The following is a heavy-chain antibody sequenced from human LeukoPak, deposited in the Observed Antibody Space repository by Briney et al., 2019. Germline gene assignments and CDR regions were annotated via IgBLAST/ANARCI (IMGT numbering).Heavy chain of an antibody. J-gene: IGHJ4*02. CDR1: GFTFSSYA. Sequence: PGGSLRLSCAASGFTFSSYAMHWVRQAPGKELEWVAVISYDGANKFYADSVKGRFTISRDTSKNTLYLQMNSLRAEDTAVYYCARDPADDSSGYYSGQFDYWGQGTLVTVSS. D-gene: IGHD3-22*01. CDR3: ARDPADDSSGYYSGQFDY. V-gene: IGHV3-30*04. CDR2: ISYDGANK.